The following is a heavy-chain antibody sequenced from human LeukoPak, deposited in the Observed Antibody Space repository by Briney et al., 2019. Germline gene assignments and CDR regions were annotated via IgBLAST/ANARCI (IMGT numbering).Heavy chain of an antibody. CDR1: GESFSGYF. CDR3: ARVWTTLAYYFDY. D-gene: IGHD3/OR15-3a*01. CDR2: IYYSGST. Sequence: PSETLSLTCAVYGESFSGYFWSWIRQPPGKGLEWIGYIYYSGSTNYNPSLKSRVTISVDTSKNQFSLKLSSVTAADTAVYYCARVWTTLAYYFDYWGQGTLVTVSS. V-gene: IGHV4-59*01. J-gene: IGHJ4*02.